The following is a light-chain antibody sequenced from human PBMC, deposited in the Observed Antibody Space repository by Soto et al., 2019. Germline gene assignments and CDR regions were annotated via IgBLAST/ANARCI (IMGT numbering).Light chain of an antibody. Sequence: EIALTQSPATLSLSPGERATLSCGASQSVSSYLAWYQQKPGQAPTLLIYDASNRATGIPARFSGGGSGTDFTLTISRLEHEDFAVYDCQQFSSYPLTFGGGTKVDIK. CDR2: DAS. V-gene: IGKV3-11*01. J-gene: IGKJ4*01. CDR3: QQFSSYPLT. CDR1: QSVSSY.